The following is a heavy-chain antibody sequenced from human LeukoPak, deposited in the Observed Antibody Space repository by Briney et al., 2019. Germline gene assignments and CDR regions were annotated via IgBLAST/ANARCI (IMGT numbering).Heavy chain of an antibody. CDR2: ISSSSSYI. J-gene: IGHJ3*02. V-gene: IGHV3-21*01. CDR3: ARKVASGADAFDI. Sequence: GGSLRLSCAASGFTFSSYSMNWVRQAPGKGLEWVSSISSSSSYIHYADSVKGRFTISRDNAKNSLYLQMNSLRAEDTAVYYCARKVASGADAFDIWGQGTMITVSS. CDR1: GFTFSSYS. D-gene: IGHD6-13*01.